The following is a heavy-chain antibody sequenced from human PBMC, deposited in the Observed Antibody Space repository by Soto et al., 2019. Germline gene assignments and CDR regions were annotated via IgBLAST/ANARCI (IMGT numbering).Heavy chain of an antibody. CDR3: AKRRGYSNGEFDY. Sequence: QVQLVQSGAEVKKPGASVKVSCKAPGYTFTSYGISWVRQAPGPGLEWMGWITAYNGNTNYAQKVQGRVTMTTDTATSTAYMERRSLISDDTAVYYWAKRRGYSNGEFDYRGQGALVIVSS. CDR2: ITAYNGNT. D-gene: IGHD5-18*01. J-gene: IGHJ4*02. V-gene: IGHV1-18*01. CDR1: GYTFTSYG.